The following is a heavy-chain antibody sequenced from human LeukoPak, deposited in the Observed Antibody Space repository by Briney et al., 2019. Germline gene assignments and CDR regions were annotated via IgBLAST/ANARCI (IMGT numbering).Heavy chain of an antibody. CDR1: GFTFSSYE. J-gene: IGHJ4*02. CDR2: ISSSGSSV. D-gene: IGHD4-23*01. V-gene: IGHV3-48*03. CDR3: AKSRRSYGGNAIFDY. Sequence: GGSLRLSCAASGFTFSSYEMNWVRQAPGEGLEWISYISSSGSSVKYADSVKGRFTISRDNSKNTLYLQMNSLRAEDTAVYYCAKSRRSYGGNAIFDYWGQGTLVTVSS.